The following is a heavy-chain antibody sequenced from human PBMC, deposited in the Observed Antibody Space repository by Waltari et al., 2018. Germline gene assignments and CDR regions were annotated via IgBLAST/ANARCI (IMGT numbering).Heavy chain of an antibody. Sequence: EVQLLESGGGLVQPGGSLRLSCAASGFTFSGYAMSWVRQAPGKGLEWVSVIYSGGSTYYADSVKGRFTISRDNSKNTLYLQMNSLRAEDTAVYYCAKDLTYATDYWGQGTLVTVSS. J-gene: IGHJ4*02. V-gene: IGHV3-23*03. CDR3: AKDLTYATDY. CDR1: GFTFSGYA. CDR2: IYSGGST. D-gene: IGHD2-8*01.